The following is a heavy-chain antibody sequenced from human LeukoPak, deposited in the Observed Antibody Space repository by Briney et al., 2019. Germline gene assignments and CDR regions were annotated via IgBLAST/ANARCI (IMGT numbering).Heavy chain of an antibody. V-gene: IGHV3-11*04. CDR3: ASLSAYGSGSYYNGY. J-gene: IGHJ4*02. D-gene: IGHD3-10*01. CDR1: GFTFSDYY. CDR2: ISSSGSTI. Sequence: GGSLRLSCAASGFTFSDYYMSWIRQAPGKGLEWVSYISSSGSTIYYADSVKGRFTISRDNSKNTLYLQMNSLRAEDTAVYYCASLSAYGSGSYYNGYWGQGTLVTVSS.